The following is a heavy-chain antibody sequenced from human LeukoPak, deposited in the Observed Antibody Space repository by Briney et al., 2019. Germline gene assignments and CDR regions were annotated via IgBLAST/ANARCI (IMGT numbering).Heavy chain of an antibody. Sequence: ASVKVSCKASGYTFAAYFIHWVRQAPGQGLEWMGRIDPNGGDTNYAQKFQGRVTMTGDTSISTAYMELSSLRSDDTAMYYCARVGFTSSWSNFDYWGQGTLVTVSS. CDR2: IDPNGGDT. V-gene: IGHV1-2*06. D-gene: IGHD6-13*01. CDR1: GYTFAAYF. CDR3: ARVGFTSSWSNFDY. J-gene: IGHJ4*02.